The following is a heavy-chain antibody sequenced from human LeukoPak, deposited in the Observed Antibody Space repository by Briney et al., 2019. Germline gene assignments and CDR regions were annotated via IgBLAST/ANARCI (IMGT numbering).Heavy chain of an antibody. CDR1: GYTFTSYG. CDR2: ISAYSCNT. V-gene: IGHV1-18*01. J-gene: IGHJ4*02. CDR3: ARDTSLRFLEWLPHFDY. D-gene: IGHD3-3*01. Sequence: ASVKVSCKASGYTFTSYGISWVRQAPGQALEWIGWISAYSCNTNYAQKLQGRVTMTTDTSTSTAYMELRSLRSDDTAVYYCARDTSLRFLEWLPHFDYWGQGTLVTVSS.